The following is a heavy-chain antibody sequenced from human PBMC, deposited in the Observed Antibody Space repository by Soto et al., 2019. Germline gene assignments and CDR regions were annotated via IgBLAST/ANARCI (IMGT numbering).Heavy chain of an antibody. CDR2: INYDGSNT. V-gene: IGHV3-74*01. CDR3: ARDESGTTPLHY. D-gene: IGHD1-1*01. J-gene: IGHJ4*02. CDR1: GFTFNNYW. Sequence: EVQLVESGGGLVQPGGSLRLSCAASGFTFNNYWMHWVRQAPGKGLVWVSDINYDGSNTNYADSVKGRFTISRDNAENTLFLQMDSLRAEDTAVYYCARDESGTTPLHYWGQGTLVTVSP.